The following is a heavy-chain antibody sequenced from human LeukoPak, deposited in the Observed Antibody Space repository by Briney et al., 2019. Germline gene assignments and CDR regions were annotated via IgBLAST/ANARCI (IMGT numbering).Heavy chain of an antibody. D-gene: IGHD2-2*01. CDR1: GFTFSSYA. Sequence: GGSLRLSCAASGFTFSSYAMSWVRQAPGKGLEWVSAISGSGGSTYYADSVKGRFTISRDNSKNTLYLQMNSLRAEDTAVYYCAKSPDIVVVPAAMPRFDPWGQGTLVTVSS. CDR2: ISGSGGST. CDR3: AKSPDIVVVPAAMPRFDP. J-gene: IGHJ5*02. V-gene: IGHV3-23*01.